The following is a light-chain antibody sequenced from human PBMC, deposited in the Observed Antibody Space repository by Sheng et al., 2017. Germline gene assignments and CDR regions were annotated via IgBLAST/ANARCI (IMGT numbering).Light chain of an antibody. Sequence: ETVMTQSPATLSVSPGERATLSCKASQSVNSNLVWFQLKPGQAPRLLFSVASTRAPGVPARFSASGSGTEFTLTISSLQSEDFAIYYCLQYLNWPWTFGQGTKVEFK. CDR1: QSVNSN. CDR3: LQYLNWPWT. V-gene: IGKV3D-15*01. J-gene: IGKJ1*01. CDR2: VAS.